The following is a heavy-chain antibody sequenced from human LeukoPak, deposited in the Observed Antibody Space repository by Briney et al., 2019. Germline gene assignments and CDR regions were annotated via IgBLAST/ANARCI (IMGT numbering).Heavy chain of an antibody. D-gene: IGHD6-19*01. Sequence: ASVKVSCKASGYTFTSYDINWVRQAPGQGLEWMGWMSPNSGNTGYAQKFQGRVTMTRNTSISTAYMELSSLRSEDTAVYYCARGIAVAGTDYWGQGTLVTVSS. J-gene: IGHJ4*02. V-gene: IGHV1-8*01. CDR3: ARGIAVAGTDY. CDR1: GYTFTSYD. CDR2: MSPNSGNT.